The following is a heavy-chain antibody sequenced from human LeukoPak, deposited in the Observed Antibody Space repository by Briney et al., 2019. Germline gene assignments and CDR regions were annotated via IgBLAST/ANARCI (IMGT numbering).Heavy chain of an antibody. V-gene: IGHV3-7*01. Sequence: LPGGSLRLSCAASGFTISGYWMTWVRQAPGKGLEWVANIKQDGSEKTYVDSVKGRFTISRDNAKNSIYLQMNSLRVEGTAIYYCARDGGTDWYDPWGQGTLVSVSS. CDR1: GFTISGYW. D-gene: IGHD3-16*01. CDR2: IKQDGSEK. J-gene: IGHJ5*02. CDR3: ARDGGTDWYDP.